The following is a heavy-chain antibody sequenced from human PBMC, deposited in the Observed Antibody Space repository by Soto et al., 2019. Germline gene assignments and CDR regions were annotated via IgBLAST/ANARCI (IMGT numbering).Heavy chain of an antibody. V-gene: IGHV4-34*01. CDR3: ARSRRGWDYYSGMDV. J-gene: IGHJ6*02. CDR1: GGSFSGYY. CDR2: INHSGST. Sequence: SETLSLTCAVYGGSFSGYYWSWIRQPPGKGLEWIGEINHSGSTNYNPSLKNRVTISVDTSKNQFSLNLSSVTAADTAVYYCARSRRGWDYYSGMDVWGQGTTVNVSS. D-gene: IGHD3-10*01.